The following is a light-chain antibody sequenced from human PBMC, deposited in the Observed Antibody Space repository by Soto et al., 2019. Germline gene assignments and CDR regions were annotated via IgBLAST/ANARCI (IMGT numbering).Light chain of an antibody. V-gene: IGLV1-51*01. CDR3: GTWDSSLSALYV. J-gene: IGLJ1*01. CDR1: SSNIGNNY. CDR2: DND. Sequence: QSVLTQPPSVSAAPGQKVTISCSGSSSNIGNNYVSWYQHLPGTAPKLLIYDNDRRPSEIPDRFSGSKSGTSATLGITGLQTGDEADYYCGTWDSSLSALYVFGTGTKVTVL.